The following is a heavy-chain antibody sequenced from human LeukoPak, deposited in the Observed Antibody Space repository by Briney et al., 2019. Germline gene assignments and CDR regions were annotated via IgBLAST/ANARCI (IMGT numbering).Heavy chain of an antibody. CDR1: GFTFSSYG. V-gene: IGHV3-33*01. Sequence: GGSLRLSCAASGFTFSSYGMHWVRQAPGKGLEWVAVIWYDGSNKYYADSVKGRFTISRDNSKNTLYLQMNSLRAKDTAVYYCARDSGILTGYLMDVWGQGTTVTVSS. CDR2: IWYDGSNK. D-gene: IGHD3-9*01. J-gene: IGHJ6*02. CDR3: ARDSGILTGYLMDV.